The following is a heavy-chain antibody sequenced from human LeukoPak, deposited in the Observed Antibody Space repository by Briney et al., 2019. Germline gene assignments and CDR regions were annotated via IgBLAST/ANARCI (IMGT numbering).Heavy chain of an antibody. CDR3: QKTVYDILTGFMAFDI. CDR1: GYTFTGYY. Sequence: ASVKVSCKASGYTFTGYYMHWVRQAPGQGLEWIGWINPNSGGTNYAQKFQGRVTMTRDTSISTAYMELSRLRSDDTVFYFKQKTVYDILTGFMAFDIWGQGTMVTVSS. J-gene: IGHJ3*02. V-gene: IGHV1-2*02. CDR2: INPNSGGT. D-gene: IGHD3-9*01.